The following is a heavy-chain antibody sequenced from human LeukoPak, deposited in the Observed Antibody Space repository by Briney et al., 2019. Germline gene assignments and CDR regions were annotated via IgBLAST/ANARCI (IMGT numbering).Heavy chain of an antibody. V-gene: IGHV3-30-3*01. D-gene: IGHD3-10*01. J-gene: IGHJ4*02. CDR1: GFTFSSYA. CDR3: ARGPPYYYGSGSYYLDY. CDR2: ISYDGSNK. Sequence: GGSLRLSCAASGFTFSSYAMHWVRQAPGKGLEWVAVISYDGSNKYYADSVKGRFTISRDNSKNTLYLQMNSLRAEDTAVYYCARGPPYYYGSGSYYLDYWGQGTLVTVSS.